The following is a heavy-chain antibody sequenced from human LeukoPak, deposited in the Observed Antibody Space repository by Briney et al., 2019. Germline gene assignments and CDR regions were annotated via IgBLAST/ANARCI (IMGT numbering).Heavy chain of an antibody. CDR3: AIQIGPLGPFDY. D-gene: IGHD1-26*01. CDR2: IYYSGST. J-gene: IGHJ4*02. Sequence: SSETLSLTCTVSGGSISSSSYYWGWIRQPPGKGLEWIGSIYYSGSTYYNPSLKSRVTIAVDTSKNQFSLKLSSVTAADTAVYYCAIQIGPLGPFDYWGQGTLVTVSS. CDR1: GGSISSSSYY. V-gene: IGHV4-39*01.